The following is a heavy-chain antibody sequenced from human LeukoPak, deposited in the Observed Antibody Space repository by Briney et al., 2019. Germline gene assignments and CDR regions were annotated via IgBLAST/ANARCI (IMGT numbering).Heavy chain of an antibody. CDR1: GFTFSSFW. CDR2: IYSAGTT. Sequence: GGSLRLSCAASGFTFSSFWMHWVRQAPGKGLEWVSVIYSAGTTFYSDSAKGRLSISRDNSKNTLYLHMDSLRAEDTAVYYCAKDLAGITMVRGPFDIWGQGTMVTVSS. CDR3: AKDLAGITMVRGPFDI. V-gene: IGHV3-66*01. D-gene: IGHD3-10*01. J-gene: IGHJ3*02.